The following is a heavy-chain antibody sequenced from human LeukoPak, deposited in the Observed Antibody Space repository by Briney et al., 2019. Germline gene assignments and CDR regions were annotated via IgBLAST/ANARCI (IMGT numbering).Heavy chain of an antibody. CDR1: RFVFSDYY. Sequence: GGSLRLSCAASRFVFSDYYFSWIRQAPGKGLELTAYISSSGATIHYADSVKGRFTISRDNAKKSLYLQMNSLSAEDTAVYYCARETEGGSGTQGAFDVWGPGTAVTVSS. CDR2: ISSSGATI. D-gene: IGHD3-10*01. J-gene: IGHJ3*01. V-gene: IGHV3-11*01. CDR3: ARETEGGSGTQGAFDV.